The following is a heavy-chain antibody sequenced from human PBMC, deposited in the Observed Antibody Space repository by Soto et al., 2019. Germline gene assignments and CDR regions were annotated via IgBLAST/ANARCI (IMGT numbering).Heavy chain of an antibody. V-gene: IGHV1-18*01. D-gene: IGHD3-22*01. CDR2: ISAYNGQT. CDR3: ARYQRITMIKYYYGMDV. J-gene: IGHJ6*02. Sequence: ASVKVSCKASGYPFDTYGINWVRQAPGQRPEWMGWISAYNGQTDYAQNFQGRVTMATDTSTNTAYMELRNLRSDDTAVYYCARYQRITMIKYYYGMDVWGQGTTVTVSS. CDR1: GYPFDTYG.